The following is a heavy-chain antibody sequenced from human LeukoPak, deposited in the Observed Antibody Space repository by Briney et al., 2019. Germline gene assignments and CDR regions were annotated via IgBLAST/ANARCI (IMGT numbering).Heavy chain of an antibody. CDR2: IHYIGST. J-gene: IGHJ4*02. CDR1: GDSLSNHNYF. V-gene: IGHV4-39*02. CDR3: ATSVYSSGWHPFFDY. Sequence: PSETLSLTCTVSGDSLSNHNYFWGWIRQPPGKGLEWIGSIHYIGSTYFNLSLKSRVTVSVDTSKNHFSLKLSSVPAADTGVYYCATSVYSSGWHPFFDYWGQGAPVIVLS. D-gene: IGHD6-19*01.